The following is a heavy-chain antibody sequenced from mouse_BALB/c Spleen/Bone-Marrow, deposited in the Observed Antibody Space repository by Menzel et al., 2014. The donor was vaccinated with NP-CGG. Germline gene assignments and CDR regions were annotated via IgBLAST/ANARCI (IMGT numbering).Heavy chain of an antibody. CDR3: ARGGNYAGFAY. CDR1: GFTFSSFG. V-gene: IGHV5-17*02. J-gene: IGHJ3*01. Sequence: EVQGVESGGGLVQPGGSRKLSCAASGFTFSSFGMHWVRQAPEKGLEWVAYISSGSSTIYYADTVKGRFTISRDNPKNTLFLQMTSLRSEDTAMYYCARGGNYAGFAYWGQGTLVTVSA. CDR2: ISSGSSTI. D-gene: IGHD2-1*01.